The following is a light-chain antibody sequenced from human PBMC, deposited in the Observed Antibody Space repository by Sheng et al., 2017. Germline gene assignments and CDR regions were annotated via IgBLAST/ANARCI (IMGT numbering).Light chain of an antibody. J-gene: IGLJ1*01. CDR3: SSYKTNSCL. CDR2: AVN. CDR1: SSDSGGYDY. V-gene: IGLV2-14*03. Sequence: QSALTQPASVSGSPGQSITISCTEVSSDSGGYDYVSWYQQHPGNPPRLIMYAVNNRPSGVSNRFSGSKSGNTASLTIAGLQAEDEADYYCSSYKTNSCLFGTGTKVTVL.